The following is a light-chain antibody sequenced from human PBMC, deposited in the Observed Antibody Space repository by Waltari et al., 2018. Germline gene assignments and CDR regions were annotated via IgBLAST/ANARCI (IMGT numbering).Light chain of an antibody. J-gene: IGKJ4*01. CDR2: DAS. CDR1: QSVSSY. V-gene: IGKV3-11*01. Sequence: ELVLTQSPATLSLSPGERATLSCRASQSVSSYLVWYQQKPGQAPRLLIYDASNRATGIPARFSGSGSGTDFTLTISSLEPEDFAVYYCQQRANWLTFGGGTKVEIK. CDR3: QQRANWLT.